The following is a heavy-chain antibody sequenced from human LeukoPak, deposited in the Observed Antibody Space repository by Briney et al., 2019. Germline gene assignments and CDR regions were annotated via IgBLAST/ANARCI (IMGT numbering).Heavy chain of an antibody. CDR2: IYSGGST. CDR3: ARGGTICSGGDCYLNWLDP. CDR1: GFTVSSNY. V-gene: IGHV3-53*01. J-gene: IGHJ5*02. D-gene: IGHD2-21*02. Sequence: GGSLRLSCAASGFTVSSNYMSWVRQAPGKGLEWVSVIYSGGSTYYADSVKGRFTISRDNSKNTLYLQMNSLRAEDTAVYYCARGGTICSGGDCYLNWLDPWGQGTLVTVSS.